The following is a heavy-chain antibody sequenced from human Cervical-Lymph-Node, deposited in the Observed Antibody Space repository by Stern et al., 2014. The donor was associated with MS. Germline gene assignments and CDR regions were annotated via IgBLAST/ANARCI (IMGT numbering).Heavy chain of an antibody. D-gene: IGHD3-16*01. CDR1: GG. CDR2: VIPFVGTS. J-gene: IGHJ5*02. V-gene: IGHV1-69*06. CDR3: GRGGGDNWFDP. Sequence: QVQLVQSGAEVKKPGSSVKVSCKASGGISWVRQAPGQGLEWMGGVIPFVGTSNYSQKFQGRVTITVDTSTNTPYLAMRNLRSNDTAVYYCGRGGGDNWFDPWGQGTLVTVSS.